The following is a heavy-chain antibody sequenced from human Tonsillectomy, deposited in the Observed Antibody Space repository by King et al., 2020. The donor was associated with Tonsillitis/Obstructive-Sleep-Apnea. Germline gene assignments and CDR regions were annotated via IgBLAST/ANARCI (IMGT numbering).Heavy chain of an antibody. Sequence: VQLVESGGGLVTPGGSLRLSCAASGFTFSPYSLNWVRRAPGGGLEWASSIGISSGYIFYPDSWKGRFTITRANARNSLYLQMTSLRAEDTAVYYCASEKAEMGDAFDIWGQGTMVTVSS. CDR3: ASEKAEMGDAFDI. J-gene: IGHJ3*02. D-gene: IGHD5-24*01. CDR1: GFTFSPYS. CDR2: IGISSGYI. V-gene: IGHV3-21*01.